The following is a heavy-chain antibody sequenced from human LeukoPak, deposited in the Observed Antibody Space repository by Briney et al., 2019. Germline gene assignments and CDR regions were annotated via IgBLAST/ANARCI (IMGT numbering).Heavy chain of an antibody. CDR1: GYTFTGYY. D-gene: IGHD2-2*01. CDR2: INPNSGGT. J-gene: IGHJ4*02. Sequence: ASVTVSCKASGYTFTGYYMHWVRQAPGQGLEWMGWINPNSGGTNYAQKLQGRVTMPRDTSIRTAYMELSRLRCADPAGFFCARANYSVGVPSYVYWGQGTLVTVSS. CDR3: ARANYSVGVPSYVY. V-gene: IGHV1-2*02.